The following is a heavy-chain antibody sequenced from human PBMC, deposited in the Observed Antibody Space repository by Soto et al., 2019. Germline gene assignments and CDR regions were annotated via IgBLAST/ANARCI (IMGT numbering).Heavy chain of an antibody. J-gene: IGHJ6*02. CDR3: ASPKRFSYGMDV. Sequence: SETLSLTCTVSGGSISSGDYYWSWIRQPPGKDLEWIGYIYYSGSTYYNPSLKSRVTISVDTSKNQFSLKLSSVTAADTAVYYCASPKRFSYGMDVWGQGTTVTVSS. CDR2: IYYSGST. D-gene: IGHD3-3*01. CDR1: GGSISSGDYY. V-gene: IGHV4-30-4*08.